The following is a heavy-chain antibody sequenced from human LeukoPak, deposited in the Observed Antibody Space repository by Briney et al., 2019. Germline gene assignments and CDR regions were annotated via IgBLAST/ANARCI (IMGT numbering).Heavy chain of an antibody. CDR1: GITFSNSA. D-gene: IGHD5-24*01. CDR3: VKSAGKDGYRDVFDI. J-gene: IGHJ3*02. CDR2: ITKSGDQT. V-gene: IGHV3-23*01. Sequence: GGSLRLSCVPSGITFSNSALSWVRQAPGKGLEWVSTITKSGDQTHYADSVRGLFTISRDVFKNTLYLQMNSLRAEDTAVYHCVKSAGKDGYRDVFDIWGQGTVVAVSS.